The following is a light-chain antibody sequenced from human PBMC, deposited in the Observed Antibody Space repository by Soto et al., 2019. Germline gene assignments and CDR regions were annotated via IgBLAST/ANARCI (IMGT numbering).Light chain of an antibody. CDR2: GAS. J-gene: IGKJ2*01. CDR1: QSINSE. Sequence: EIGMTQSQATLSVSPGERAALSFSASQSINSELAWSQQKPGQPPMILLYGASTTATGVPARFTGGESGSEFTITISGLQSEDFAVYYCQQGHNWPLTFGQGTRLEI. CDR3: QQGHNWPLT. V-gene: IGKV3-15*01.